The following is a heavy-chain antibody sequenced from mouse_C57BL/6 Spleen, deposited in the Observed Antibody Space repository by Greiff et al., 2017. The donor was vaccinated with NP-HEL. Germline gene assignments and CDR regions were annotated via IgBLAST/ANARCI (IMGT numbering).Heavy chain of an antibody. D-gene: IGHD2-5*01. CDR3: ARYSNYVGWYFDV. V-gene: IGHV1-52*01. CDR1: GYTFTSYW. CDR2: IDPSDSET. J-gene: IGHJ1*03. Sequence: QVQLQQPGAELVRPGSSVKLSCKASGYTFTSYWMHWVKQRPIQGLEWIGNIDPSDSETHYNQKFKDKATLTVAKSSSTAYMQLSSLTSEDSAVYYCARYSNYVGWYFDVWGTGTTVTVSS.